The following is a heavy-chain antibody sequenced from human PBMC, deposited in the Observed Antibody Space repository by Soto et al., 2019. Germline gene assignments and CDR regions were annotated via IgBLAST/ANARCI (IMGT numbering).Heavy chain of an antibody. CDR1: GYTFTGYY. J-gene: IGHJ6*02. D-gene: IGHD1-1*01. CDR2: INPNSGGT. Sequence: ASVKVSCKASGYTFTGYYMHWVRQAPGQGLEWMGWINPNSGGTNYAQKFQGWVTMTRDTSISTAYMELSRLRSDDTAVYYCARYDRYYYSGMDVWGQGTTVTVSS. CDR3: ARYDRYYYSGMDV. V-gene: IGHV1-2*04.